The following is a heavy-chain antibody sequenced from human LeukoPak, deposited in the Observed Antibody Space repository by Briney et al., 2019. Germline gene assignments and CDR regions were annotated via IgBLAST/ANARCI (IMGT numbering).Heavy chain of an antibody. CDR2: IYTSGST. Sequence: SEILSLTCSVSGDSISSYSWSWIRQPAGKGLEWIGRIYTSGSTNYNPSLKSRVTMSVDTSKNQFSLKLSSVTAADTAVYYCARDKEGYSSSSPGSIKYYYYYYMDVWGKGTTVTVSS. D-gene: IGHD6-6*01. CDR3: ARDKEGYSSSSPGSIKYYYYYYMDV. J-gene: IGHJ6*03. CDR1: GDSISSYS. V-gene: IGHV4-4*07.